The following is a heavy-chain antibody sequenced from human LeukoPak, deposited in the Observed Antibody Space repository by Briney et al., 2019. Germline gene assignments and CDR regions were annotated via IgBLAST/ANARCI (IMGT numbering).Heavy chain of an antibody. V-gene: IGHV6-1*01. CDR3: AREQDYFDY. CDR1: GDRVSSNSAA. Sequence: SQTLSLTCDISGDRVSSNSAAWNWIRHSPSRGLEWLGRTYYRSEWYSDYAVSVKGRIIINADTSKNQFSLQLKSVTPEDTAVYYCAREQDYFDYWGQGTLVTVSS. CDR2: TYYRSEWYS. J-gene: IGHJ4*02.